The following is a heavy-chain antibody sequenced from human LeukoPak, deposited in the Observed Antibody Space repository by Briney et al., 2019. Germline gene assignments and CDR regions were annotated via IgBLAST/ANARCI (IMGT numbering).Heavy chain of an antibody. J-gene: IGHJ4*02. D-gene: IGHD2-15*01. Sequence: GGSLRLSCAASGFTFSSYAMSWVRQAPGKGLEWVSAISGSGGSTYYADSVKGRFTISRDNSKNTLYLQMNSLRAEDTVVYYCAKDRRVVVTFFDYWGQGTLVTVSS. CDR3: AKDRRVVVTFFDY. CDR1: GFTFSSYA. V-gene: IGHV3-23*01. CDR2: ISGSGGST.